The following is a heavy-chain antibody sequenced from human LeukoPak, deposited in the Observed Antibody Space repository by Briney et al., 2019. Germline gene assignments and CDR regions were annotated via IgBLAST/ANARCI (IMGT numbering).Heavy chain of an antibody. CDR3: AKNLAPANAFYDF. Sequence: GGSLRLSCAPSGFSFSTYAMTWVRQAPGRGLEWVSAIDRTSHYIFYRDSVQGRFTTSRDNSRATLFLQMNSLTAEDSAVYYCAKNLAPANAFYDFWGQGVLVTVSS. CDR1: GFSFSTYA. V-gene: IGHV3-23*01. CDR2: IDRTSHYI. J-gene: IGHJ4*02. D-gene: IGHD1-1*01.